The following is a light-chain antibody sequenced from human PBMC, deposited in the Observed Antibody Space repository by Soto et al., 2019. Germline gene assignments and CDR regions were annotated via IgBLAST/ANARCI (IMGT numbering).Light chain of an antibody. CDR2: SAS. J-gene: IGKJ3*01. CDR1: QTVSIN. CDR3: QNYNLS. V-gene: IGKV3D-15*01. Sequence: EIVMTQSPATLSVSPGERATLSCRASQTVSINLAWYQQKPGQAPRLLIYSASTRATGVPDRFSGSGSGTHFTLTITRLEPEDFAIYICQNYNLSFGPGTKVEIK.